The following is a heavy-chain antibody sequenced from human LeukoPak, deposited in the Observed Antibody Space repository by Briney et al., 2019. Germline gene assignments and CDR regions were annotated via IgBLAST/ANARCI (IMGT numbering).Heavy chain of an antibody. D-gene: IGHD6-19*01. CDR2: IYTSGST. CDR3: ASSIAVAGRAGDY. Sequence: PSETLSLTCTVSGGSISGGSYYWSWIRQPAGKGLEWIGRIYTSGSTNYNPSLKSRVTISVDTSKNQFSLKLNSVTAADTAVYYCASSIAVAGRAGDYWGQGTLVTVSS. J-gene: IGHJ4*02. CDR1: GGSISGGSYY. V-gene: IGHV4-61*02.